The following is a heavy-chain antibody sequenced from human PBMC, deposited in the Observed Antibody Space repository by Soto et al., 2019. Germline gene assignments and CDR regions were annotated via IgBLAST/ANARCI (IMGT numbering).Heavy chain of an antibody. Sequence: QVQLQESGPGLVKPSQTLSLTCTVSGGSISSGGYYWSWIRQHPGKGLEWIWYISSSGSTYYNPSLKGRVTISVDTSKNQFSLKLSSVTAADTAVYDCARSFGVAAAGPFDYWGQGTLVTVSS. CDR3: ARSFGVAAAGPFDY. J-gene: IGHJ4*02. D-gene: IGHD6-13*01. V-gene: IGHV4-31*03. CDR2: ISSSGST. CDR1: GGSISSGGYY.